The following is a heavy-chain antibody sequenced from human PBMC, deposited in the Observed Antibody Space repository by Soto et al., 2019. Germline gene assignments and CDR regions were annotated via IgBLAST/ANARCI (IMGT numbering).Heavy chain of an antibody. Sequence: QVHLVQSGAEVRKPGASVKVSCKASGYTFSSYAMHWVRHAPGQRLEWMGWINAGYGNTKSSQKFQDRVTMSRDTSASTAYMELTSLRAEDTAVYYCALDTGDGTFDFWGQGTLVTVSS. J-gene: IGHJ4*02. D-gene: IGHD7-27*01. CDR1: GYTFSSYA. V-gene: IGHV1-3*01. CDR2: INAGYGNT. CDR3: ALDTGDGTFDF.